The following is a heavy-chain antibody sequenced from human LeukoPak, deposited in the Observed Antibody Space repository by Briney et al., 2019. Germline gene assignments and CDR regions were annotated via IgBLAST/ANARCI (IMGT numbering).Heavy chain of an antibody. Sequence: PGGSLRLPCAASGFTFSSYSMNWVRQAPGKGLEWVSSISSSSSYIYYADSVKGRFTISRDNAKNSLYLQMNSLRAEDTAVYYCARGGYSGYDYSLSFDYWGQGTLVTVSS. D-gene: IGHD5-12*01. CDR3: ARGGYSGYDYSLSFDY. J-gene: IGHJ4*02. CDR1: GFTFSSYS. V-gene: IGHV3-21*01. CDR2: ISSSSSYI.